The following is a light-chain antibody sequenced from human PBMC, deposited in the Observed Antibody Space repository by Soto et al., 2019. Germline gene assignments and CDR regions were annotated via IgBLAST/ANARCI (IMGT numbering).Light chain of an antibody. V-gene: IGKV3-20*01. CDR2: GAS. J-gene: IGKJ5*01. CDR1: QSVSNNY. Sequence: EIVLTQSPGTLSLSPGERATLSCSASQSVSNNYLAWYQQKPGQAPSLLIYGASSRATGIPDRFSGSGSGTDFTLTISRLEPEDFAVYYCQQYGSSPITFGQGTRLEI. CDR3: QQYGSSPIT.